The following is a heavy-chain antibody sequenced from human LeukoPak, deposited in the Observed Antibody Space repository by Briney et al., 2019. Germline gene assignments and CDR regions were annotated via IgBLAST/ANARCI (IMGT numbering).Heavy chain of an antibody. Sequence: PGGSLRLSCAASGFTFSGDCMSWVRQAPGKGLEWVASIKEDGSEKYYVDSVKGRFTVSRDNAKKSVHLQMDGLRVEDTAIYYCASRHLGYWGQGTLVTVSS. V-gene: IGHV3-7*05. CDR1: GFTFSGDC. CDR2: IKEDGSEK. J-gene: IGHJ4*02. CDR3: ASRHLGY.